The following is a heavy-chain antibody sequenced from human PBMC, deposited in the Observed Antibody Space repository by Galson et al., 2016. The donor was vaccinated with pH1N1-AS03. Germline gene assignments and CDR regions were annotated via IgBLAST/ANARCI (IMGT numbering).Heavy chain of an antibody. CDR3: ARLTIDLLPGYDNFGDY. J-gene: IGHJ4*02. CDR1: GYSFSDHW. V-gene: IGHV5-51*01. D-gene: IGHD3-9*01. Sequence: QSGAEVKKPGESLRISCAASGYSFSDHWIGWVRQMPGRGLEWVGLIYPDDSDTRYSPSFQGQVTITADQSTTTAYLQWNSLKASDTAVYYCARLTIDLLPGYDNFGDYWGQGTLVTVSS. CDR2: IYPDDSDT.